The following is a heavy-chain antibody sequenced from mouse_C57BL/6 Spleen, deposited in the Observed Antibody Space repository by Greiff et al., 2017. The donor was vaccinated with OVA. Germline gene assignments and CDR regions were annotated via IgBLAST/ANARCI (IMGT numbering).Heavy chain of an antibody. D-gene: IGHD4-1*01. V-gene: IGHV6-3*01. CDR3: TLGMYFDF. CDR2: IRLKSDNYAT. J-gene: IGHJ1*03. CDR1: GFTFSNYW. Sequence: EVKVEESGGGLVQPGGSMKLSCVASGFTFSNYWMNWVRQSPEKGLEWVAQIRLKSDNYATHYAESVKGRFTISRDDSKSSVYLQMNNLRAEDTGIYYCTLGMYFDFWGTGTTVTVSS.